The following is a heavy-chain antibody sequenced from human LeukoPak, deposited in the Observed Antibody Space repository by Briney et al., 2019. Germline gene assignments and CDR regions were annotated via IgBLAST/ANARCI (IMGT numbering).Heavy chain of an antibody. CDR1: GYTFTSYD. J-gene: IGHJ4*02. D-gene: IGHD3-3*01. CDR2: MNPNSGNT. CDR3: ALSLYYDFWSGFYDFDY. Sequence: ASVKVSCKASGYTFTSYDINWARQATGQGLEWMGWMNPNSGNTGYAQKFQGRVTITRNTSISTAYMELSSLRSEDTAVYYCALSLYYDFWSGFYDFDYWGQGTLVTVSS. V-gene: IGHV1-8*03.